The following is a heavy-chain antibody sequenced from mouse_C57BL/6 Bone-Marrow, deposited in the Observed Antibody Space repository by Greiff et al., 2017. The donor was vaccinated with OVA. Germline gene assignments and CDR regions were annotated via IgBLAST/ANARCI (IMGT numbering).Heavy chain of an antibody. CDR3: ARHGIYYGSIDAMDY. D-gene: IGHD1-1*01. V-gene: IGHV2-6-1*01. CDR1: GFSLTSYG. J-gene: IGHJ4*01. Sequence: VQLQQSGPGLVAPSQSLSITCTVSGFSLTSYGVHWVRQPPGKGLEWLVVIWSDGSTTYNSALKSRLSISKDNTKSQVFLKMNSLQTDDTAMYYCARHGIYYGSIDAMDYWGQGTSVTVSS. CDR2: IWSDGST.